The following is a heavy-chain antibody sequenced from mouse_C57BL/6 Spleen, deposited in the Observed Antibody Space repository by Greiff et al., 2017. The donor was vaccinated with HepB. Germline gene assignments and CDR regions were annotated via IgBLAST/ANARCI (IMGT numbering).Heavy chain of an antibody. J-gene: IGHJ3*01. CDR3: ARDYGSSYVGFAY. D-gene: IGHD1-1*01. CDR2: IYPRSGNT. CDR1: GYTFTSYG. Sequence: QVQLQQSGAELARPGASVKLSCKASGYTFTSYGINWVKQRTGQGLEWIGEIYPRSGNTYYNEKFKGKATLTADKSSSTAYMELRSLTSEDSAVYFCARDYGSSYVGFAYWGQGTLVTVSA. V-gene: IGHV1-81*01.